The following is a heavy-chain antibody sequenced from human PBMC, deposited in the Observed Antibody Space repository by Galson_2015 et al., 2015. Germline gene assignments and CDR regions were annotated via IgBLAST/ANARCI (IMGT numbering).Heavy chain of an antibody. CDR2: ISAYNGNT. Sequence: SVKVSCKASGYTFTSYGISWVRQAPGQGLEWMGWISAYNGNTNYAQKLQGRVTMTTDTSTSTAYMELRSLRSDDTAVYYCARDLEDIVVVPDPSGALDIWGQGTMVTVSS. CDR3: ARDLEDIVVVPDPSGALDI. CDR1: GYTFTSYG. D-gene: IGHD2-2*01. J-gene: IGHJ3*02. V-gene: IGHV1-18*01.